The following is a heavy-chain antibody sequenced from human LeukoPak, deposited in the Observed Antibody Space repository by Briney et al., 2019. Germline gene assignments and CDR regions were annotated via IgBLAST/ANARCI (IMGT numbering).Heavy chain of an antibody. Sequence: GGSLRLSCAASGFTFSSYGMSWVRQAPGKGLEWVSAISGSGGSTYYADSVKGRFTTSRDNAKNSLYLQMNSLRAEDTALYYCAREWMGYSSSRRYYYYYMDVWGKGTTVTVSS. CDR2: ISGSGGST. V-gene: IGHV3-23*01. D-gene: IGHD6-13*01. CDR1: GFTFSSYG. CDR3: AREWMGYSSSRRYYYYYMDV. J-gene: IGHJ6*03.